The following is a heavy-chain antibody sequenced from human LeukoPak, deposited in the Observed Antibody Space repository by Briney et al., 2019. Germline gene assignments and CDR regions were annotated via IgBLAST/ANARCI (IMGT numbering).Heavy chain of an antibody. CDR2: ISGSGHDI. CDR1: GFTFSDYY. V-gene: IGHV3-11*04. D-gene: IGHD6-6*01. J-gene: IGHJ5*01. Sequence: GGTLGLSCAASGFTFSDYYMTCVRHAPGKGVEGVADISGSGHDINYSDAVKGRFTISRDNAKNSLYLQMSSLRVEDTAVYYCTRDPRHFDSCGQGTLVTVSS. CDR3: TRDPRHFDS.